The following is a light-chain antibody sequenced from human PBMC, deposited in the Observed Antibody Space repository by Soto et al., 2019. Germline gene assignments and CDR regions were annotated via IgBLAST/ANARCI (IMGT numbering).Light chain of an antibody. J-gene: IGKJ4*02. V-gene: IGKV1-5*03. CDR2: KAS. CDR3: QQCFSFPLT. CDR1: QSISSW. Sequence: DIQMTQSPSTLSASVGDRVTITCRASQSISSWLAWYQQKPGKAPKLLIYKASTLESGVPSRFSGSGSGTDFTLTISSLQPDDLATYYCQQCFSFPLTFGGGTRVEIK.